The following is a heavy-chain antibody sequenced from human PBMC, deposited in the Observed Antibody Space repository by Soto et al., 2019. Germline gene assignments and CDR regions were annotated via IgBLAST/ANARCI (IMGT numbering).Heavy chain of an antibody. D-gene: IGHD2-21*02. CDR3: ARDGMTTGDT. V-gene: IGHV4-4*07. J-gene: IGHJ4*02. CDR1: GVSVRSYT. Sequence: PSETLSLTCIVSGVSVRSYTWSWVRQPANKGLEWIGRVFSSVSATYNPSLKSRVSIPMDTPENRISLKLDSVTAADAGVYFCARDGMTTGDTWGPGTLVTVS. CDR2: VFSSVSA.